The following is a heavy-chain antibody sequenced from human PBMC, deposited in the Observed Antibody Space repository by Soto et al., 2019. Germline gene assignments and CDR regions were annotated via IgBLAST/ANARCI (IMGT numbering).Heavy chain of an antibody. V-gene: IGHV3-7*01. D-gene: IGHD6-6*01. CDR2: INQDGSER. Sequence: GSLRLSCATSGFTFSTYWMNWVRQAPGKGLEWVANINQDGSERHYADSVKGRFTISRDNAKNSLYLQMNSLRAEDTAVYYCARVWKFSSRMDVWGQGTTVTVSS. CDR1: GFTFSTYW. J-gene: IGHJ6*02. CDR3: ARVWKFSSRMDV.